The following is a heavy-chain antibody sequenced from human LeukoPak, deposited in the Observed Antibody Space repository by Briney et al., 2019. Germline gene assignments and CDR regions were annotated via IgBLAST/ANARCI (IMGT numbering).Heavy chain of an antibody. CDR3: ARVRSPNYFDY. CDR1: GGSFSGYY. CDR2: INHSGST. Sequence: SETLSLTCAVYGGSFSGYYWSWIRQPPGKGLEWIGEINHSGSTNYNPSLKSRVTISVDTSKNQFSLKLSSVTAADTAVYYCARVRSPNYFDYWGQGTLVTVSS. J-gene: IGHJ4*02. D-gene: IGHD1-26*01. V-gene: IGHV4-34*01.